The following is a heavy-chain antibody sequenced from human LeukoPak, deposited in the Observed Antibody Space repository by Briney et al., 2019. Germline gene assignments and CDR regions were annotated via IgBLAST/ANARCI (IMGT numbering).Heavy chain of an antibody. CDR1: GYTFAGYY. V-gene: IGHV1-2*06. CDR2: INPNSGDT. J-gene: IGHJ4*02. CDR3: AREGGAVAGTVADY. D-gene: IGHD6-19*01. Sequence: ASVKVSCKASGYTFAGYYIHWARQAPGQGLEWMGRINPNSGDTNYAQKFQGRVTVTRDTSITTAYMELSSLTSDDTALYYCAREGGAVAGTVADYWGQGTLVTVSS.